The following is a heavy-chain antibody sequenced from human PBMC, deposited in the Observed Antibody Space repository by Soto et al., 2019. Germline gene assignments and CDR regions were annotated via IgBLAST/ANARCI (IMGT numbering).Heavy chain of an antibody. J-gene: IGHJ3*02. Sequence: QVQLQESGPGLVKPSQTLSLTCTVSGGSISSGGYYWSWIRQHPGKGLEWMGYTYYSGRTYYNPSLKSRVTISVDTSKNQFSLKLSSVTAADTAVYYCAREPDYGGNSRDRGAFDIWGQGTMVTVSS. CDR1: GGSISSGGYY. CDR2: TYYSGRT. CDR3: AREPDYGGNSRDRGAFDI. D-gene: IGHD4-17*01. V-gene: IGHV4-31*03.